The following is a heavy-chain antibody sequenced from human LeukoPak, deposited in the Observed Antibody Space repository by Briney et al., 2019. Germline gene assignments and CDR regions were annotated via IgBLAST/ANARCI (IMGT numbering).Heavy chain of an antibody. Sequence: ASVKVSCKASGYTFNSYGISWVRQAPGQGLEWMGWISAYNGNTNYAQKLQGRVTMTTDTSTTTAYMELRSLRSDDTAVYYCARDVMSWSAFDIWGQGTMVTVSS. V-gene: IGHV1-18*01. CDR2: ISAYNGNT. D-gene: IGHD1-1*01. CDR3: ARDVMSWSAFDI. CDR1: GYTFNSYG. J-gene: IGHJ3*02.